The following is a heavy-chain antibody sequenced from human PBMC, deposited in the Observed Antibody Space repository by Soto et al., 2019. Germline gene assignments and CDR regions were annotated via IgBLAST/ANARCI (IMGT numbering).Heavy chain of an antibody. J-gene: IGHJ6*02. CDR1: GGSFRGYY. V-gene: IGHV4-34*01. Sequence: QVQLQQWGAGLLKPSETLSLTCAVYGGSFRGYYWSWLRHPPGKGPEWIGEINHSGNTRYTPSLESRATISVDTSKNQLSLKLNCVSAADTAVDYCARTGGMDVWSQGATVTVSS. CDR3: ARTGGMDV. CDR2: INHSGNT.